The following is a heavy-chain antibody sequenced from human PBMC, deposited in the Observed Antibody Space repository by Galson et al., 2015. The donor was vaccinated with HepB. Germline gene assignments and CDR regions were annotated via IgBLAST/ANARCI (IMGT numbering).Heavy chain of an antibody. CDR3: ARLEQGYSSSWFTWAEDYYYYYMDV. V-gene: IGHV1-18*01. D-gene: IGHD6-13*01. CDR2: ISAYNGNT. Sequence: SVKVSCKASGGTFSSYAISWVRQAPGQGLEWMGWISAYNGNTNYAQKLQGRVTMTTDTSTSTAYMELRSLRSDDTAVYYCARLEQGYSSSWFTWAEDYYYYYMDVWGKGTTVTVSS. J-gene: IGHJ6*03. CDR1: GGTFSSYA.